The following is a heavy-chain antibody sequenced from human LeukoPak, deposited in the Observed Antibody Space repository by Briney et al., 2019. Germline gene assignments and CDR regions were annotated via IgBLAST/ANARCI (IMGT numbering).Heavy chain of an antibody. CDR3: GGGGDGGYNAFDI. Sequence: ASVKVSCKASGYTFTSYGISWVRQAPGQGLEWMGWISAYNGNTNYAQKLQGRVTMTTDTSTSTAYMELRGLRSDGTAVYYCGGGGDGGYNAFDIGGQRTVVTVS. D-gene: IGHD3-22*01. V-gene: IGHV1-18*01. J-gene: IGHJ3*02. CDR2: ISAYNGNT. CDR1: GYTFTSYG.